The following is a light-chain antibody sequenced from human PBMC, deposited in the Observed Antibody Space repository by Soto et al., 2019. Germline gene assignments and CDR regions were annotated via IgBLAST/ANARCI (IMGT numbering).Light chain of an antibody. CDR2: VAS. V-gene: IGKV1-39*01. CDR1: QSISTS. CDR3: QQRYSTPYT. Sequence: DIQMTQSPSSLSASVGDRVTIACRASQSISTSLNWYQQKPGKAPKLLIYVASSLQSGVPSRFSGSRSGTDFTLTISSLQPQHFSTYFCQQRYSTPYTFGQGTKLKIK. J-gene: IGKJ2*01.